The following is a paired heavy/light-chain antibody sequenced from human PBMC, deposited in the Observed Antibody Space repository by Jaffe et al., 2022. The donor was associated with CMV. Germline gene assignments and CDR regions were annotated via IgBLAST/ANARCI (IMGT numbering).Heavy chain of an antibody. CDR1: GFTFSTYS. CDR2: IKQDGGER. Sequence: EVQLVESGGGLVQPGGSLRLSCVASGFTFSTYSMTWVRQAPGKGLEWVANIKQDGGERYHVDSVEGRLTISRDNGRNSLFLQMNRVRAEDTAVYYCARVASEAPPRYFPPWDAHTPPMLDYSDQLDVWGKGTTVIVSS. V-gene: IGHV3-7*03. CDR3: ARVASEAPPRYFPPWDAHTPPMLDYSDQLDV. J-gene: IGHJ6*04. D-gene: IGHD2-15*01.
Light chain of an antibody. CDR3: QQTYRLPFT. J-gene: IGKJ4*01. CDR1: QTIGRH. CDR2: VAS. V-gene: IGKV1-39*01. Sequence: DIQMTQSPSSLSASVGDRVTITCRPSQTIGRHLNWYHQRPGRAPNLLLYVASTLQSGVPPRFSGSASGADFTLTITGLQPEDFGTYFCQQTYRLPFTFGGGTKVEI.